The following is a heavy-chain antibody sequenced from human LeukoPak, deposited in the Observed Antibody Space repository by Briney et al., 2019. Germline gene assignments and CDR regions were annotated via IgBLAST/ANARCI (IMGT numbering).Heavy chain of an antibody. V-gene: IGHV1-2*02. CDR3: ARVTTSGSYKFDY. J-gene: IGHJ4*02. CDR1: GYTFTDHY. CDR2: MNSKSGGT. Sequence: ASVKVSCKASGYTFTDHYMHWVRQAPGQGLEWMGWMNSKSGGTNFAQKFQGRVTMTRDTSISTAYMDLSSLTSDDTAVYYCARVTTSGSYKFDYWGQGTLVTVSS. D-gene: IGHD3-10*01.